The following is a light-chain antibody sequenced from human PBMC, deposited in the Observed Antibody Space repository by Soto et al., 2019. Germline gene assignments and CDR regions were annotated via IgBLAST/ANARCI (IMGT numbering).Light chain of an antibody. J-gene: IGLJ2*01. Sequence: QSALTQPASVSGSPGQSITISYTGYNFVSWYVSWYQQHPGKAPKLMIYEVSNRPSGVSNRFSGSKSGNTASLTISGLQAEDEADYYCSSHASSSTSVVFGGGTKLTVL. CDR3: SSHASSSTSVV. CDR2: EVS. CDR1: NFVSWY. V-gene: IGLV2-14*01.